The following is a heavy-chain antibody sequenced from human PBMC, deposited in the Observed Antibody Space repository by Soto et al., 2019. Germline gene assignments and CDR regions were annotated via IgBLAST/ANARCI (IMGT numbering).Heavy chain of an antibody. D-gene: IGHD1-20*01. CDR2: IYHSGST. CDR3: ARAPSNWNKWFDP. CDR1: GYSISSGYY. J-gene: IGHJ5*02. Sequence: SETLSLTCAVSGYSISSGYYWGWIRQPPGKGLEWIGSIYHSGSTYYNPSLKSRVTISVDTSKNQFSLKLSSVTAADTAVYYCARAPSNWNKWFDPWGQGTLVTVSS. V-gene: IGHV4-38-2*01.